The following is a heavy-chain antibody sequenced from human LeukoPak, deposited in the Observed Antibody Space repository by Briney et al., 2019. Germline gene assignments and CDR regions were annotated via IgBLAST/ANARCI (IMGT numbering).Heavy chain of an antibody. D-gene: IGHD6-6*01. CDR2: ISAYNGNT. CDR3: ASSSKGEYSRDAFDI. V-gene: IGHV1-18*01. Sequence: EASVKVSCKASGYTFTSYGISWVRQAPGQGLEWMGWISAYNGNTNYAQKFQGRVTMTRDTSISTAYMELSRLRSDDTAVYYCASSSKGEYSRDAFDIWGQGTMVTVSS. CDR1: GYTFTSYG. J-gene: IGHJ3*02.